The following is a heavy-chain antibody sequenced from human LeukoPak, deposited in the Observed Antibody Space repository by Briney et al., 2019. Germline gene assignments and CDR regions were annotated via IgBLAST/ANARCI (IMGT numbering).Heavy chain of an antibody. Sequence: GGSLRLSCAASGFTVSSNYMSWVRQAPGKGLEWVSVIYSGGSTYYADSVKGRFTISRDNAKNSLYLQMNSLRAEDTAVYYCARGPYSSSSGIFDYWGQGTLVTVSS. D-gene: IGHD6-6*01. CDR3: ARGPYSSSSGIFDY. J-gene: IGHJ4*02. CDR1: GFTVSSNY. V-gene: IGHV3-53*01. CDR2: IYSGGST.